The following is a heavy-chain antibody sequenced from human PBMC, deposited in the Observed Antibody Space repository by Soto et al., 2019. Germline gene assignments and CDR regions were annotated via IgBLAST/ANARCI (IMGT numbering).Heavy chain of an antibody. CDR3: ARIGVSAGHESPDFDS. J-gene: IGHJ4*02. D-gene: IGHD3-16*01. CDR1: GYTFTSYG. CDR2: ISAYNGNT. Sequence: SVKVSCKASGYTFTSYGIKWVRQAPVQGLEWMGWISAYNGNTNYAQKLQGRVTMTTDTSTSTAYMELRGLRSDDTAVYYCARIGVSAGHESPDFDSWGQGTLVTVSS. V-gene: IGHV1-18*04.